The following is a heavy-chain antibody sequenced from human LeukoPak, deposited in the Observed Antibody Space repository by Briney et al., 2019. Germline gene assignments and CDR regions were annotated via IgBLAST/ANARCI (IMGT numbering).Heavy chain of an antibody. CDR3: ARGKQWLVLTWFDP. Sequence: SETLSLTCAVYGGSFSGYYWSWVRQPPGKVLKWVGEINHSGSTNYNPSLKSRVTISVDTSKNQFSLKLSSMTAADTAVYYCARGKQWLVLTWFDPWGQGTLVTVSS. CDR1: GGSFSGYY. D-gene: IGHD6-19*01. V-gene: IGHV4-34*01. CDR2: INHSGST. J-gene: IGHJ5*02.